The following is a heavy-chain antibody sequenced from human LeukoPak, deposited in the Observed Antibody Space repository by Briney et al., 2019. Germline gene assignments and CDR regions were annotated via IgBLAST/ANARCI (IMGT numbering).Heavy chain of an antibody. Sequence: GESLKISCQGSGYSFSTYWIGWVRQMPGKGLEWMGIIYPGDSDTRYSPSFQGQVTISADKSISTAYLQWSRLKASDTAMYYCAVNYYDSSGYSAPWYWGQGTLVTVSS. J-gene: IGHJ4*02. V-gene: IGHV5-51*01. CDR2: IYPGDSDT. D-gene: IGHD3-22*01. CDR3: AVNYYDSSGYSAPWY. CDR1: GYSFSTYW.